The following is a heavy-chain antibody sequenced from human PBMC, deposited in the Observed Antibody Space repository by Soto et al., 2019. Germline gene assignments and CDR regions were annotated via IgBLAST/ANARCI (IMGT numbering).Heavy chain of an antibody. V-gene: IGHV6-1*01. CDR1: GDSVSSNSAA. CDR2: TYYRSKWYN. CDR3: ARDPTYYYGSGSHYYFDY. Sequence: SQTLSLTCAISGDSVSSNSAAWNWIRQSPSRGLEWLGRTYYRSKWYNDYAVSVKSRITINPDTSKNQFSLQLNSVTPEDTAVYYCARDPTYYYGSGSHYYFDYWGQGTLVTVSS. J-gene: IGHJ4*02. D-gene: IGHD3-10*01.